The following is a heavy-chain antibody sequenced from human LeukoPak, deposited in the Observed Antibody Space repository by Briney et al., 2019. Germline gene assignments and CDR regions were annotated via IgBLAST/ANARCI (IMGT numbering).Heavy chain of an antibody. CDR3: ARGGTTWFDP. Sequence: SETLSLTCAVSGASISDYYWSWIRHPPGKGVEFIASIYNNANTNYNPSLKSRVTISIDTSKNQFSLRLRSVTAADTTVYYCARGGTTWFDPWGQGTLVTVSS. D-gene: IGHD1-14*01. CDR2: IYNNANT. J-gene: IGHJ5*02. CDR1: GASISDYY. V-gene: IGHV4-59*12.